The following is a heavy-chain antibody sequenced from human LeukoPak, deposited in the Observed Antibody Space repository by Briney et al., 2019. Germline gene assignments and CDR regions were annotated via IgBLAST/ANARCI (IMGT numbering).Heavy chain of an antibody. J-gene: IGHJ4*02. D-gene: IGHD3-10*01. CDR3: ARASSMVRGVKGFISIDY. CDR1: GGTFTSYA. V-gene: IGHV1-69*13. CDR2: IIPIFGTA. Sequence: SVKVSCKASGGTFTSYAISWVRQAPGQGLEWMGGIIPIFGTANYAQKFQGRVTITADESTSTAYMELSSLRSEDTAVYYCARASSMVRGVKGFISIDYWGQGTLVTVSS.